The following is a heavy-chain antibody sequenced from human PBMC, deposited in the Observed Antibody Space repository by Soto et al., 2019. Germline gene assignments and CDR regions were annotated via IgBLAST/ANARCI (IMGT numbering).Heavy chain of an antibody. CDR1: GGSISSGGYY. CDR2: IYYSGST. Sequence: SETLSLTCAVSGGSISSGGYYWSWIRQHPGKGLEWIWYIYYSGSTYYNPSLKSRVTISVDTSKNQFSPKLSSVTAADTAVYYCASLNSYGFPWGQGTLVTVSS. CDR3: ASLNSYGFP. D-gene: IGHD5-18*01. V-gene: IGHV4-31*11. J-gene: IGHJ4*02.